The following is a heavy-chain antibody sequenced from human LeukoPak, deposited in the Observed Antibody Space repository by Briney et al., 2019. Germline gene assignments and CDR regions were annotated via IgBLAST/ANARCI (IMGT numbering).Heavy chain of an antibody. Sequence: ASVKVSCKASGYSFNGYYMHWVRQARGQGLEWMGWISPNSGDTNYAQKFQGRVTMTRDTSISTAYMEVSGLRSDDTAVYYCARDGNLDYWGQGTLVTVSS. CDR1: GYSFNGYY. CDR3: ARDGNLDY. V-gene: IGHV1-2*02. J-gene: IGHJ4*02. CDR2: ISPNSGDT.